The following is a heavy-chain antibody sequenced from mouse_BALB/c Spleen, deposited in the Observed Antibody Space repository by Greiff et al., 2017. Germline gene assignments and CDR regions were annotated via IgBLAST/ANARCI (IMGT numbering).Heavy chain of an antibody. V-gene: IGHV5-6-4*01. CDR1: GFTFSSYT. CDR3: TSLGYYAMDY. CDR2: ISSGGSYT. Sequence: EVKLVESGGGLVKPGGSLKLSCAASGFTFSSYTMSWVRQTPEKRLEWVATISSGGSYTYYPDSVKGRFTISRDNAKNTLYLQMSSLKSEDTAMYYCTSLGYYAMDYWGQGTSVTVSS. J-gene: IGHJ4*01.